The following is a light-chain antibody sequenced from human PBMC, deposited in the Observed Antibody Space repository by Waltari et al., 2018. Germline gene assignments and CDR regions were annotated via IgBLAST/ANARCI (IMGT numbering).Light chain of an antibody. CDR1: SSTIGGHS. J-gene: IGLJ2*01. CDR2: SNN. CDR3: AAWDDSLNGVV. Sequence: SVVTQPPSASGTPGQRVTISCSGSSSTIGGHSVTCYQQLPGTAPKLLSYSNNQWPSGVPDRFSGSKSCTSASLAISGLQSEDEADYYCAAWDDSLNGVVFGGGTKLTVL. V-gene: IGLV1-44*01.